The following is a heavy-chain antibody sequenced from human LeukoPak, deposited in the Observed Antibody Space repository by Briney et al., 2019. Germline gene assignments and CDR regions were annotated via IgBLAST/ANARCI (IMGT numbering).Heavy chain of an antibody. D-gene: IGHD5-18*01. CDR2: INRDGSRT. V-gene: IGHV3-74*01. Sequence: LAAGSLRLSCAASGFTLSNGWMTWVRQVPGKGLMWVSRINRDGSRTDYADSVKGRFTISRDDAKNTLYLQVNSLRAEDTAVYFCARGGSDTAMAHDYWGQGTLVTVSS. CDR3: ARGGSDTAMAHDY. J-gene: IGHJ4*02. CDR1: GFTLSNGW.